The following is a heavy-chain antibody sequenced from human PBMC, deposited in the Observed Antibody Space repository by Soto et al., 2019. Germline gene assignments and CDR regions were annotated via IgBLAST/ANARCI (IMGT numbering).Heavy chain of an antibody. D-gene: IGHD2-2*01. Sequence: QVQLQESGPGLVKPSGTLSLICGVSGGSISSSNWWNWVRQPPGKGLEWIGEIYHSGSTNYNPSLKSRVSISVDKSKNQLSLKLNSVTAADTAVYYCARTIGYCISTSCSAMDVWGQGTTVTVSS. J-gene: IGHJ6*02. CDR1: GGSISSSNW. V-gene: IGHV4-4*02. CDR3: ARTIGYCISTSCSAMDV. CDR2: IYHSGST.